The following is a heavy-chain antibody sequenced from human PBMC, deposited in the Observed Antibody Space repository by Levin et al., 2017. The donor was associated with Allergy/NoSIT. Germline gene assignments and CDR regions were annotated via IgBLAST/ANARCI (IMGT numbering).Heavy chain of an antibody. D-gene: IGHD3-10*01. CDR2: IDPSDSYT. Sequence: GESLKISCKGSGYSFTSYWISWVRQMPGKGLEWMGRIDPSDSYTNYSPSFQGHVTISADKSISTAYLQWSSLKASDTAMYYCARRSMVRGVISHYYYYYMDVWGKGTTVTVSS. J-gene: IGHJ6*03. CDR3: ARRSMVRGVISHYYYYYMDV. CDR1: GYSFTSYW. V-gene: IGHV5-10-1*01.